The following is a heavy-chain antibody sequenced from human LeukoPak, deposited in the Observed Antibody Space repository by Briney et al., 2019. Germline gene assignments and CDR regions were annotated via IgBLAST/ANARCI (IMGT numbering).Heavy chain of an antibody. CDR1: GFTFSSYW. Sequence: GGSLRLSCAASGFTFSSYWMSWVRQAPGKGLEWVANIKQDGSEKYYVDSVKGRFTISRDNAKNSLYLQMNSLRAEDTAVYYCARDAREWLRLATFDYWGQGTLVTVSS. CDR3: ARDAREWLRLATFDY. D-gene: IGHD5-12*01. CDR2: IKQDGSEK. V-gene: IGHV3-7*01. J-gene: IGHJ4*02.